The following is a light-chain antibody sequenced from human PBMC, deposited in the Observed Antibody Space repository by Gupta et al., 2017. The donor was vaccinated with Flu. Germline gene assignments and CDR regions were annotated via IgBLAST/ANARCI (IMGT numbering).Light chain of an antibody. CDR3: AAWDDSRNGWV. V-gene: IGLV1-44*01. CDR1: SSNIGSNT. CDR2: SNN. Sequence: QSVLTPPPSASGTPGQRVTISCSGSSSNIGSNTVNRYQQLPGTAPKLLIYSNNQRPSGVPDRFSGSKSGTSASLAISGLQSEDEADYYCAAWDDSRNGWVFGGGTKLTVL. J-gene: IGLJ3*02.